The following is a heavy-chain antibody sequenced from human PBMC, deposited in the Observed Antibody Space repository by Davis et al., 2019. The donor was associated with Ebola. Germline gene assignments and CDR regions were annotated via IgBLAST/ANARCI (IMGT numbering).Heavy chain of an antibody. J-gene: IGHJ4*02. CDR3: ARGSPVVVVAAMLRGAPDY. CDR2: INRSGST. Sequence: SETLSLTCAVYGGSFSGYYWSWIRQPPGKGLEWIGEINRSGSTNYNPSLKSRVTISVDTSKNQFSLKLSSVTAADTAVYYCARGSPVVVVAAMLRGAPDYWGQGTLVTVSS. D-gene: IGHD2-15*01. CDR1: GGSFSGYY. V-gene: IGHV4-34*01.